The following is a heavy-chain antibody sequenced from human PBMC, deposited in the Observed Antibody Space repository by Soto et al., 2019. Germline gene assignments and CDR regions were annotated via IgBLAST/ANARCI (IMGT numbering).Heavy chain of an antibody. J-gene: IGHJ5*02. V-gene: IGHV4-30-2*01. D-gene: IGHD2-21*01. CDR1: GATICTGGYS. CDR3: ARETYVGSVGYFDP. Sequence: QLQLQESGSRLVKSSETLSLTCGVSGATICTGGYSCAWIRQPPGKALERIGHTYHSGNHYYNPALKTRFIISAARSKNQISLKLSSVTAADTAVYYCARETYVGSVGYFDPWGQGTLVNVSS. CDR2: TYHSGNH.